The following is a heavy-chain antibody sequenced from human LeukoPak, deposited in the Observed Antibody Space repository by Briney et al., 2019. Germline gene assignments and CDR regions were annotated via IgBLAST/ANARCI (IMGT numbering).Heavy chain of an antibody. D-gene: IGHD1-26*01. J-gene: IGHJ4*02. V-gene: IGHV3-9*01. CDR2: ISWNSGSI. CDR3: ARDSGSYYEGLDY. Sequence: GGSLRLSCAASGFTFDDYAMHWVRQAPGKGLEWVSGISWNSGSIGYADSVKGRFTISRDNAKNSLYLQMNSLRAEDTALYYCARDSGSYYEGLDYWGQGTLVTVSS. CDR1: GFTFDDYA.